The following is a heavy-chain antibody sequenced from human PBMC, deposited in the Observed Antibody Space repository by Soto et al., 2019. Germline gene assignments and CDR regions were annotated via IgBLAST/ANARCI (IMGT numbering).Heavy chain of an antibody. D-gene: IGHD1-26*01. V-gene: IGHV1-58*01. CDR3: AAVKIVGAINGFDY. CDR2: IVVGSGNT. CDR1: GFTFTSSA. Sequence: SVKVSCKASGFTFTSSAVQWVRQARGQRLEWIGWIVVGSGNTNYAQKFQERVTITRDMSTSTAYMELSSLRSEDTAVYYCAAVKIVGAINGFDYWGQGSLVTVSS. J-gene: IGHJ4*02.